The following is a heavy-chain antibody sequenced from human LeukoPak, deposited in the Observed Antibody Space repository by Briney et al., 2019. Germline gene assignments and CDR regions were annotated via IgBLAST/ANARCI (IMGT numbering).Heavy chain of an antibody. CDR3: AKDQYDYVRGEFDY. CDR1: GFTFSSYD. D-gene: IGHD3-16*01. J-gene: IGHJ4*02. CDR2: ISYDGNDK. V-gene: IGHV3-30*18. Sequence: PGVSLRLSCAASGFTFSSYDMHWVCQAPGKGLEWVAVISYDGNDKHYADSVKGRFTISRDNSKNTLYLQMNSLRVEDTAVYYCAKDQYDYVRGEFDYWGQGTLVTVSS.